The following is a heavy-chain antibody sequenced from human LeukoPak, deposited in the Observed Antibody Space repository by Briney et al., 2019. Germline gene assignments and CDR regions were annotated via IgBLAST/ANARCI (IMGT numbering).Heavy chain of an antibody. CDR3: ARETRAAAGKNWFDP. Sequence: SETLSLTWTVSGGSISSSSYYWGWIRQPPGKGLEWIGSIYYSGSTYYNPSLKSRVTISVDTSKTQFCLKLSSVTAADTAVYYCARETRAAAGKNWFDPWGQGTLVTVSS. CDR1: GGSISSSSYY. CDR2: IYYSGST. J-gene: IGHJ5*02. V-gene: IGHV4-39*07. D-gene: IGHD6-13*01.